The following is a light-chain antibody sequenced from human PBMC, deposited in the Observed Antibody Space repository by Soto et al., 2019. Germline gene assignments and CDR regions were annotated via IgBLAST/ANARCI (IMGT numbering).Light chain of an antibody. CDR3: QQSYTTPRT. V-gene: IGKV1-39*01. Sequence: DIQMTQSPSSRSASVGDRVTITFRASQSISSYLDWYQQQPGKAPNLLIYSASSLQSGVPSRFSDSGSGTDFTLTISSLQPEDFATYYCQQSYTTPRTFGQGTRLEIK. CDR2: SAS. J-gene: IGKJ5*01. CDR1: QSISSY.